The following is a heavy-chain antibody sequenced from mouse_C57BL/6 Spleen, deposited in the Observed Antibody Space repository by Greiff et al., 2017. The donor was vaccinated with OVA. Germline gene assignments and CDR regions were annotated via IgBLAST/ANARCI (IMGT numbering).Heavy chain of an antibody. J-gene: IGHJ2*01. CDR1: GYAFSSSW. V-gene: IGHV1-82*01. CDR2: IYPGDGDT. Sequence: VQLQQSGPELVKPGASVKISCKASGYAFSSSWMNWVKQRPGKGLEWIGRIYPGDGDTNYNGKFKGKATLTADKSSSTAYMQLSSLTSEDSAFYFCARSGDYDEDYFDYWGQGTTLTVSS. CDR3: ARSGDYDEDYFDY. D-gene: IGHD2-4*01.